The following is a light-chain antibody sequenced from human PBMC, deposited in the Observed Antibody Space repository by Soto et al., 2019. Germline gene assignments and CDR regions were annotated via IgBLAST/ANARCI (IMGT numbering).Light chain of an antibody. Sequence: PGETATLSCRASESVASNYLAWYQQKPGQAPRLLVYGASTRATGIPDRFSGSGSGPDFTLSITRLQPEDFAVYYCQQYGSSPYTFGQGTKLEIK. V-gene: IGKV3-20*01. CDR1: ESVASNY. CDR3: QQYGSSPYT. CDR2: GAS. J-gene: IGKJ2*01.